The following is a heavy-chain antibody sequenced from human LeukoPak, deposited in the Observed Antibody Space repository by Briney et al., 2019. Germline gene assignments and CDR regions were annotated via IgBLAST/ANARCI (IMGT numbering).Heavy chain of an antibody. CDR2: INPNSGGT. CDR3: ARGYYYDSSGYYYFDY. Sequence: GASVKVSCKASGYTFTGYYMHWVRRAPGQGLEWMGWINPNSGGTNYAQKFQGRVTMTRDTSISTAYMELSRLRSDDTAVYYCARGYYYDSSGYYYFDYWGQGTLVTVSS. J-gene: IGHJ4*02. V-gene: IGHV1-2*02. D-gene: IGHD3-22*01. CDR1: GYTFTGYY.